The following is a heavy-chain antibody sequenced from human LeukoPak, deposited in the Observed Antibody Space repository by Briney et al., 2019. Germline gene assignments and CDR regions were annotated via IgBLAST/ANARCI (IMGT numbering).Heavy chain of an antibody. Sequence: SETLSLTCAVYDGSFSGYYWSWIRQPPGKGLEWIGEINHSGSTNYNPSLKSRVTISVDTSKNQFSLKLSSVTAADTAVYYCARDLKWELLIGAFDIWGQGTMVTVSS. CDR1: DGSFSGYY. D-gene: IGHD1-26*01. CDR3: ARDLKWELLIGAFDI. V-gene: IGHV4-34*01. CDR2: INHSGST. J-gene: IGHJ3*02.